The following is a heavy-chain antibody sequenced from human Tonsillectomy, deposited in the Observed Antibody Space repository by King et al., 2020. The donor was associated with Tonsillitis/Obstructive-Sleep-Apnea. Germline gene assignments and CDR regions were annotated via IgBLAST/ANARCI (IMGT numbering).Heavy chain of an antibody. V-gene: IGHV4-59*11. CDR3: ARGVTTVPTFPPFFDS. Sequence: QVQLQESGPGLVKPSETLSLTCTVSGGSISSHYWSWIRQPPGKGLEWIGYTYYSGSTNYNPSLKSRVTISEDTSKNQFSLKVSSVTAADTAVYYCARGVTTVPTFPPFFDSWGQGTLVTVSS. CDR1: GGSISSHY. J-gene: IGHJ4*02. CDR2: TYYSGST. D-gene: IGHD4-17*01.